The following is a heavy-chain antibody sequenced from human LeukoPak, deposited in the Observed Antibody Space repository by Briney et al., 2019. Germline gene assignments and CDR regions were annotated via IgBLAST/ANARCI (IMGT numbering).Heavy chain of an antibody. CDR2: IYSGGST. CDR3: AKSGSIVGAAFDY. J-gene: IGHJ4*02. CDR1: GFTVSSNY. D-gene: IGHD1-26*01. V-gene: IGHV3-53*01. Sequence: PGGSLRLSCAASGFTVSSNYMSWVRQAPGKGLEWVSVIYSGGSTYYADSVKGRFTVSRDNSKNTLYLQMNSLRAEDTAVYYCAKSGSIVGAAFDYWGQGTLVTVSS.